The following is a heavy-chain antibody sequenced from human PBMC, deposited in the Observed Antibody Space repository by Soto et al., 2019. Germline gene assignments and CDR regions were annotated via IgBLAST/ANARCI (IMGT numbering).Heavy chain of an antibody. D-gene: IGHD4-17*01. V-gene: IGHV4-30-4*01. CDR1: GGSISSGDYY. CDR2: IYYSGST. Sequence: QVQLQESGPGLVKPSQTLSLTCTVSGGSISSGDYYWSWIRQPPGKGLEWIGYIYYSGSTYYNPSLRRRFTISVDTSKSQFSLKPSSGTAADTAVYYCARAYGDAGFDYWGQGTLVTVSS. CDR3: ARAYGDAGFDY. J-gene: IGHJ4*02.